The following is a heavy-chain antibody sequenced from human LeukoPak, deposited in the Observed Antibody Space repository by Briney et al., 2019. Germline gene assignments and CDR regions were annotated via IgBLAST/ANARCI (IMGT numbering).Heavy chain of an antibody. J-gene: IGHJ4*02. CDR2: THSGGST. D-gene: IGHD3-10*01. V-gene: IGHV3-NL1*01. CDR1: GFTFSSYG. CDR3: ARNYYGSGSYSRLDS. Sequence: PGRSLRLSCAASGFTFSSYGMHWVRQAPRKGLEWVSVTHSGGSTDYADSVKGRFTISRDHSKNTVFLHMNSLRAEDTALYYCARNYYGSGSYSRLDSWGQGTLVTVSS.